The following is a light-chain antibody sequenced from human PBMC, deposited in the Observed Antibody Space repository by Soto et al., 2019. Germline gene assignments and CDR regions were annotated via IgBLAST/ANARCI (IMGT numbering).Light chain of an antibody. CDR3: QRYDSLRT. CDR1: QSVRSNF. V-gene: IGKV3-20*01. Sequence: EIVLTQSPGTLSLSPGVRATLSCMASQSVRSNFLAWYQQKPGQAPRLLIYGASNRATGIPDRFSGSGSGTDFTLTITRLEPEDFAMYYCQRYDSLRTFGQGTKVDIK. CDR2: GAS. J-gene: IGKJ1*01.